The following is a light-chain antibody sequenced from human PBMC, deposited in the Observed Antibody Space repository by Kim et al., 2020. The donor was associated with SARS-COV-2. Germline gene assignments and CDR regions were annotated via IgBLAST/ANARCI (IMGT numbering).Light chain of an antibody. V-gene: IGKV3-15*01. CDR3: QQYHNWPRT. CDR2: GAS. CDR1: QSVSSN. Sequence: EIVMTQSPATLSVSPGERATLSCRASQSVSSNLAWYQQKPGQAPRLLIYGASTRATDIPARFSGSESGTEFTLTISGLQSEDFAVYCCQQYHNWPRTFGQGTKVDIK. J-gene: IGKJ1*01.